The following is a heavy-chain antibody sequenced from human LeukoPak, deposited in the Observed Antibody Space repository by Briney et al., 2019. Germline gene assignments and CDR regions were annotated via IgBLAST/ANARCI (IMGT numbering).Heavy chain of an antibody. V-gene: IGHV3-21*04. Sequence: GGSLRLSCAASGFTFSSYSMHWVRQAPGKGLEWVSSISSGNIYIYYADSVKGRFTISRDSSKNTLSLQMNSLRAEDTAVYYCAKIPKGGYFDYWGQGTLVTVSS. CDR1: GFTFSSYS. CDR2: ISSGNIYI. J-gene: IGHJ4*02. D-gene: IGHD2-2*01. CDR3: AKIPKGGYFDY.